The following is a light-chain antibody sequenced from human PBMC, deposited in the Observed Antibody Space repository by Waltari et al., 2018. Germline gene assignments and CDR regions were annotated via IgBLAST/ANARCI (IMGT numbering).Light chain of an antibody. CDR1: ESINSW. CDR3: QQYRISPWT. V-gene: IGKV1-5*03. Sequence: DIQMTQSPSTLSAFVGDTVTITCRASESINSWLAWYQEKPGKPPKLLIQKASNLESGVSSRFSGSGSGTEFTLTISSLQADDFASYYCQQYRISPWTFGQGTKVEI. CDR2: KAS. J-gene: IGKJ1*01.